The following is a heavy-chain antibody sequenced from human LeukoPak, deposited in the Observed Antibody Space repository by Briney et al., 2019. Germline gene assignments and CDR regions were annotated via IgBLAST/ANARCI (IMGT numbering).Heavy chain of an antibody. J-gene: IGHJ5*02. CDR3: ARVLGDYDILTGYSTNWFDP. CDR2: IAPSDSYT. V-gene: IGHV5-10-1*01. CDR1: GYSFTSYW. D-gene: IGHD3-9*01. Sequence: GESLKISCKGSGYSFTSYWNSWDRQMPAKDLEWTGRIAPSDSYTNYSPSFQGHVTISADKSISTASLQWSSLKASDTAMYYCARVLGDYDILTGYSTNWFDPWGQGTLVTVSS.